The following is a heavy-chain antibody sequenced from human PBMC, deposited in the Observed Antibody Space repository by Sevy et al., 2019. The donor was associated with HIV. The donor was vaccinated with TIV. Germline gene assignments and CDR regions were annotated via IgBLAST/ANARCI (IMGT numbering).Heavy chain of an antibody. J-gene: IGHJ3*02. D-gene: IGHD2-2*01. CDR3: ARHCGSTSCSHAFDI. CDR2: INHSGNT. Sequence: SETLSLTCAVYGGSFSGYYWSWIRQPPGKGLEWIGEINHSGNTNYNPSLKSRVTISVDTSKNQFSLKLSSVTAADTAEYYCARHCGSTSCSHAFDIWGQGTMVTVSS. V-gene: IGHV4-34*01. CDR1: GGSFSGYY.